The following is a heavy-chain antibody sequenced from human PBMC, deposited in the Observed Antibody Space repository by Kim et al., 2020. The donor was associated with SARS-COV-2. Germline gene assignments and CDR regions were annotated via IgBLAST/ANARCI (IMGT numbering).Heavy chain of an antibody. J-gene: IGHJ6*02. V-gene: IGHV6-1*01. D-gene: IGHD3-10*01. CDR1: GTNVSSNSAA. CDR3: ARVYVTYYYGSGSVRGFEYGMDV. CDR2: TYYRSKWYN. Sequence: SQTLSLTCAISGTNVSSNSAAWNWIRQSPSRGLEWLGRTYYRSKWYNDYAVSVKSRITINPDTSKNQFSLQLSSVTPEDTAVYYCARVYVTYYYGSGSVRGFEYGMDVWGQGTTVTVSS.